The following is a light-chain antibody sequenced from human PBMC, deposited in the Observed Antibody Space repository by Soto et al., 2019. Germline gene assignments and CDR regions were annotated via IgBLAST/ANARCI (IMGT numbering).Light chain of an antibody. J-gene: IGLJ2*01. CDR2: EDK. CDR3: QSYDNNNHVV. V-gene: IGLV6-57*03. Sequence: NFMLTQPHSVSESPGKTVTISCTRSSGSIASNDVQWYQQRPGSDPTTVIFEDKQRPSGVPDRFSGSIDSSSNSASLTISGLQTEDEADYYCQSYDNNNHVVFGGGTKLTVL. CDR1: SGSIASND.